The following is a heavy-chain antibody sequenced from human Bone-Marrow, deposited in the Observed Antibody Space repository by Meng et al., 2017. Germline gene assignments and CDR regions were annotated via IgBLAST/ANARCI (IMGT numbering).Heavy chain of an antibody. CDR3: TEGRQS. CDR1: GFNFSNYA. V-gene: IGHV3-23*01. J-gene: IGHJ1*01. Sequence: EVQLLESGGGLGQPGGSLRLSCAASGFNFSNYAMNWVRQAPGKGLEWVSGIDGSGNITNYADSVKGRFTISRDNSKNTLYLQLNSLKIEDTAVYYCTEGRQSWGQGTLVTVSS. CDR2: IDGSGNIT.